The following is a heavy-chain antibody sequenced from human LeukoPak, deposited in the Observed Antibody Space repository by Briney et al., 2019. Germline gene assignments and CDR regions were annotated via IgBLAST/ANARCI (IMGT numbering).Heavy chain of an antibody. D-gene: IGHD2-2*03. CDR2: IGGGGVRT. CDR3: AKESHWILFDD. J-gene: IGHJ4*02. CDR1: GFTFTTYG. V-gene: IGHV3-23*01. Sequence: GGTLRLSCSASGFTFTTYGRNWVRPAPGKGLEWVSGIGGGGVRTYYADSVKGRFTISRDNSRNTVYLQMKSLRDEDTAVYYCAKESHWILFDDWGQGTLVTVSS.